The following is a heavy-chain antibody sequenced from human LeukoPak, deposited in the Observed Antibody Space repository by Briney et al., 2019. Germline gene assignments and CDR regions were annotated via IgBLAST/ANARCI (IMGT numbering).Heavy chain of an antibody. CDR2: FDPEDGET. Sequence: ASVKVSCKVSGYTLTELSMHWVRQAPGKGLEWMGGFDPEDGETIYAQKFQGRVTMTEDTSTDTAYMELSSLRSEDTAVYYCATASGRWELPPTPWHWGQGTLVTVSS. CDR1: GYTLTELS. D-gene: IGHD1-26*01. J-gene: IGHJ4*02. CDR3: ATASGRWELPPTPWH. V-gene: IGHV1-24*01.